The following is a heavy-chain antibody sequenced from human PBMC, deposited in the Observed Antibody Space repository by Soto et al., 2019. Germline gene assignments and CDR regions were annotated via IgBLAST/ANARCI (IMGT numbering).Heavy chain of an antibody. Sequence: PGGSLRLSCAASGFTISSYGMHRVRQAPGKGLEWVAVIWYDGSNKYYADSVKGRFTISRDNSKNTLYLQMNSLRAEDTAVYYGAKVRWDYYDSWDHGYYYYGMDVWGQGTTVNGSS. CDR3: AKVRWDYYDSWDHGYYYYGMDV. CDR2: IWYDGSNK. D-gene: IGHD3-22*01. V-gene: IGHV3-33*06. CDR1: GFTISSYG. J-gene: IGHJ6*02.